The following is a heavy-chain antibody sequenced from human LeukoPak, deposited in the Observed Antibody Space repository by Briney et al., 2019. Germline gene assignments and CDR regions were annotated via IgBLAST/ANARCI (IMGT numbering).Heavy chain of an antibody. D-gene: IGHD6-19*01. CDR1: GFTLSSYA. J-gene: IGHJ4*02. CDR3: AKDMWYSSGWFDY. V-gene: IGHV3-23*01. CDR2: ISGSGGST. Sequence: GGSLRLSCAASGFTLSSYAMSWVRQAPGKGLEWVSAISGSGGSTYYADSVKGRFTISRDNSKNTLYLQMNSLRAEDTAVYYCAKDMWYSSGWFDYWGQGTLVTVSS.